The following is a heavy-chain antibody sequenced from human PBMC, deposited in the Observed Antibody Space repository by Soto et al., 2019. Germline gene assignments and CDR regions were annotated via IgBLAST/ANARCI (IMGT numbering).Heavy chain of an antibody. CDR1: GGLFSSFA. V-gene: IGHV1-69*01. D-gene: IGHD3-16*01. J-gene: IGHJ4*02. CDR2: IIPVFGTT. CDR3: ARGGGPYVWFNEF. Sequence: QEQLVQSGAEVKKPGSSVQVSCKDSGGLFSSFAISWVRQAPGQGLEWMGGIIPVFGTTNYAQKLQGRVTITADETTNTAYMELSSLTSDDTAMYYCARGGGPYVWFNEFWGQGTQVTVSS.